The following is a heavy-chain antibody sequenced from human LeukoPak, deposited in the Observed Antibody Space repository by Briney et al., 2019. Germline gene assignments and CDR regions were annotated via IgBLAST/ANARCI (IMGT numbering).Heavy chain of an antibody. CDR3: ARRVDCTNGVCYTLGRHYYYMDV. CDR1: GFTFSSYS. J-gene: IGHJ6*03. Sequence: GGSLRLSCAASGFTFSSYSMNWVRQAPGKGLEWVSSISSSSSYIYYADSVKGRFTVSRDNAKNSLYLQMNSLRAEDTAVYYCARRVDCTNGVCYTLGRHYYYMDVWGKGTTVTVSS. D-gene: IGHD2-8*01. V-gene: IGHV3-21*01. CDR2: ISSSSSYI.